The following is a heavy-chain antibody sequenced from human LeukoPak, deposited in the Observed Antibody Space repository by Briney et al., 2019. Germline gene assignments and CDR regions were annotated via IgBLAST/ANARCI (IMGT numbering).Heavy chain of an antibody. D-gene: IGHD3-22*01. CDR1: GGSISSSSYY. CDR2: IYYSGST. Sequence: SGTLSLTCTVSGGSISSSSYYWGWIRQPPGKGLEWIGSIYYSGSTYYNPSLKSRVTISVDTSKNQFSLKLSSVTAADTAVYYCARQYYYDSSGYWDWGQGTLVTVSS. J-gene: IGHJ4*02. CDR3: ARQYYYDSSGYWD. V-gene: IGHV4-39*01.